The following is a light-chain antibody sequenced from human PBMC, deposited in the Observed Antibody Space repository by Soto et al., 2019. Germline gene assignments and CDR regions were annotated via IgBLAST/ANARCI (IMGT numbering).Light chain of an antibody. CDR2: EVN. Sequence: QSALTQPPSVSGSPGQSVAISCTGTRSDVGNYNRVSWYQQPPGTAPKLMIYEVNNRPSGVPDRFSGSKSGNTASLTISGLQAEDEADYYCCSYTTSSTYVFGTGTKLTVL. CDR3: CSYTTSSTYV. J-gene: IGLJ1*01. CDR1: RSDVGNYNR. V-gene: IGLV2-18*02.